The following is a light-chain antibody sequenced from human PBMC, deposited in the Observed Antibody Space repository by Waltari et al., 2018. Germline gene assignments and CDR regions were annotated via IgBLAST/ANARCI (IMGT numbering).Light chain of an antibody. CDR2: DVN. CDR1: SSDAGGHDS. CDR3: SSQSTNNGVI. Sequence: QSALTQPASVSGSPGQSITISCPGRSSDAGGHDSVSWYEDHPGQAPKVIIYDVNKRPSGVSDRFSGSKSGNTPSLTISGLQAEDEATFYCSSQSTNNGVIFGGGTKVTVL. V-gene: IGLV2-14*03. J-gene: IGLJ2*01.